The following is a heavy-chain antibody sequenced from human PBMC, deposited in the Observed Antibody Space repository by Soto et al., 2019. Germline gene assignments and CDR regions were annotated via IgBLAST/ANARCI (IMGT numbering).Heavy chain of an antibody. Sequence: SETLSLTCAVYGGSFSGYYWSWIRQPPGKGLEWIGEINHSGSTNYNPSLKSRVTISVDTSKNQFSLKLSSVTAADTAVYYCARGYYGSSYMDVWGKGTTGTVSS. CDR2: INHSGST. V-gene: IGHV4-34*01. CDR3: ARGYYGSSYMDV. D-gene: IGHD3-10*01. CDR1: GGSFSGYY. J-gene: IGHJ6*03.